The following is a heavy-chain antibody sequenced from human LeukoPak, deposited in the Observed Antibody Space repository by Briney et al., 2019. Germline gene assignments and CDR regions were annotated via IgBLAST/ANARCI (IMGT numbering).Heavy chain of an antibody. V-gene: IGHV4-59*01. Sequence: PSETLSLTCTVSGGSISSYYWSWIRQPPGKGLEWIGYIYYSGSTNYNPSLKSRVTISVDTSKNQFSLKLSSVTAADTAVYYCARVGSGGTVTNAFDIWGQGTMVTASS. CDR2: IYYSGST. D-gene: IGHD4-11*01. J-gene: IGHJ3*02. CDR1: GGSISSYY. CDR3: ARVGSGGTVTNAFDI.